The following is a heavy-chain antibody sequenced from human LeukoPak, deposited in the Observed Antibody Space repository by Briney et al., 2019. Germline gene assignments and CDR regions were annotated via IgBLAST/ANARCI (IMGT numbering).Heavy chain of an antibody. CDR2: INPNSGGT. J-gene: IGHJ4*02. Sequence: GASVKVSCKASGYTFTGYYMHWVRQAPGQGLEWMAWINPNSGGTNYAEKFQGRATMTRDTSISTAYMELSRLRSDDTAVYYCVPAPPVAAPYYFDYWGQGTLVTVSS. CDR1: GYTFTGYY. V-gene: IGHV1-2*02. D-gene: IGHD6-19*01. CDR3: VPAPPVAAPYYFDY.